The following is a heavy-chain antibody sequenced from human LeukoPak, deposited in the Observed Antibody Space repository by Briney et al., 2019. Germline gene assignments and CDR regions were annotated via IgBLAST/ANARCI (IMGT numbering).Heavy chain of an antibody. V-gene: IGHV4-39*01. Sequence: PSETLSLTCTVSGVSLSSSIYYWGWIRQPPGKGLNWIGSIYYSGSTYYNPSLKSRVTISVDTSKDQFSLKLSSVTAADTAVYYCARLADANYYDSCDYLDYWGQGTLVTVSS. CDR3: ARLADANYYDSCDYLDY. J-gene: IGHJ4*02. CDR2: IYYSGST. CDR1: GVSLSSSIYY. D-gene: IGHD3-22*01.